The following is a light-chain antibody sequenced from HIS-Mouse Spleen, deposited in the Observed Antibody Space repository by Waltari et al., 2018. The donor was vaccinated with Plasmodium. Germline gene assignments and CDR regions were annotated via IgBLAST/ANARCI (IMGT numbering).Light chain of an antibody. CDR2: GKN. CDR1: SLRSYY. J-gene: IGLJ3*02. V-gene: IGLV3-19*01. CDR3: NSRDSSGNHLEV. Sequence: SSELTQDPAVSVALGQTVRITCQGDSLRSYYASWYQQKPGQAPVLVIYGKNNRPSGIPDRFSGSSSGNTVSLTITGAQAEDEADYYCNSRDSSGNHLEVFGGGTKLTVL.